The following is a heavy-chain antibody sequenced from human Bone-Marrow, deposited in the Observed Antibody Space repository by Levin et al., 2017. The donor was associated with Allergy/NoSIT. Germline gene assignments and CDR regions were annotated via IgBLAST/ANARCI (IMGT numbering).Heavy chain of an antibody. CDR2: IYTTGST. Sequence: SQTLSLTCSVSGGSISSGRYYFTWVRQSAGTGLEWIGRIYTTGSTNYNPSLESRVTISRDTFKKEVYLTLSSVTAANTAVYYCARDRLASLYYYSMDVWGRGTTVIVSS. CDR3: ARDRLASLYYYSMDV. J-gene: IGHJ6*03. CDR1: GGSISSGRYY. V-gene: IGHV4-61*02.